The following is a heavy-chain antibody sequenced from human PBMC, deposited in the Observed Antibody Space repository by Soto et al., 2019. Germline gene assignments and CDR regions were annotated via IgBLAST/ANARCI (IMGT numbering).Heavy chain of an antibody. J-gene: IGHJ4*02. CDR3: ARQIYDSDNGPNFQYYFDS. CDR1: GYSFAGYW. Sequence: GESLKISCKGSGYSFAGYWITWVRQKPGKGLEWMGRIDPSDSQTYYSPSFRGHVTISATKSITTVFLQRSSLRASDTAMYYCARQIYDSDNGPNFQYYFDSWGQGTPVTVSS. CDR2: IDPSDSQT. D-gene: IGHD3-22*01. V-gene: IGHV5-10-1*01.